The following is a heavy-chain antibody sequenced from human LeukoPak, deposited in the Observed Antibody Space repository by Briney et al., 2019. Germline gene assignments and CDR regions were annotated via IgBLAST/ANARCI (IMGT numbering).Heavy chain of an antibody. CDR2: IYHSGST. Sequence: PSGTLSLTCAVSGGSISSSNWWSWVRQPPGKGLEWIGEIYHSGSTNYNPSLKSRVTISVDKSKNQFSLKLSSVTAADTAVYYCARSKALHCSSTSCYVERAYYYFDYWGQGTLVTVSS. V-gene: IGHV4-4*02. J-gene: IGHJ4*02. D-gene: IGHD2-2*01. CDR1: GGSISSSNW. CDR3: ARSKALHCSSTSCYVERAYYYFDY.